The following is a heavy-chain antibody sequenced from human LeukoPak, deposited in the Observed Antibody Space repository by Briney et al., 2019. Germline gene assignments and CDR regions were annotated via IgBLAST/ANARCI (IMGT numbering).Heavy chain of an antibody. CDR2: IYTSGST. Sequence: SETLSLTCTVSGGSISSYYWSWIRQPAGKGLEWIGRIYTSGSTNYNPSLKSRVTISVDKSKNQFSLKLSSVTAADTAVYYCARAADIVVVVAATPALFDYWGQGTLVTVSS. D-gene: IGHD2-15*01. V-gene: IGHV4-4*07. CDR1: GGSISSYY. J-gene: IGHJ4*02. CDR3: ARAADIVVVVAATPALFDY.